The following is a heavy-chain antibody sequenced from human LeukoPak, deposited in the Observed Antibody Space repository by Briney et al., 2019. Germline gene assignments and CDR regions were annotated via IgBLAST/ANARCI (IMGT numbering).Heavy chain of an antibody. J-gene: IGHJ4*02. D-gene: IGHD3-22*01. Sequence: TWGSLRLSCAASGFTFNTYAMSWVRQAPGKGLEWVSGISVSGGRTDYADSVKGRFTISRDNSKSTLFLQMNSLRTDDTAVYYCAKRGPGYDKSTYPPHYFDYWGQGTLVTVSS. CDR2: ISVSGGRT. V-gene: IGHV3-23*01. CDR1: GFTFNTYA. CDR3: AKRGPGYDKSTYPPHYFDY.